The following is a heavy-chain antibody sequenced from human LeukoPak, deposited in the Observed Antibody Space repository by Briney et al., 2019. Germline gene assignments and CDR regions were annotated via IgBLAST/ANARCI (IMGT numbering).Heavy chain of an antibody. CDR1: GFTFSTFA. V-gene: IGHV3-23*01. CDR2: IFPSGGEI. Sequence: GGSLRLSCVASGFTFSTFAMIWVRQPPGKGLEWVSSIFPSGGEIHYADSVRVRFTISRDNSKSTLSLQMNSLRVEDTAIYYCATYRQVLLPFESWGQGTLVTVSS. CDR3: ATYRQVLLPFES. J-gene: IGHJ4*02. D-gene: IGHD2-8*02.